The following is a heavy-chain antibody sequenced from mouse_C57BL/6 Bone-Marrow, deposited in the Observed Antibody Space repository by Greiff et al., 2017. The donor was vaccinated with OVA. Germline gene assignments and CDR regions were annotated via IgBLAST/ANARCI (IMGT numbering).Heavy chain of an antibody. CDR2: IAPSDSYI. Sequence: VQLQESGAELVRPGTSVKLSCKASGYTFTNYWMHWVKQRPGQGLEWIGLIAPSDSYINYNQKFKGGATLTVDTSSSTAYMHLSSLTSEDSAVYYCAHYGSRLYLHYWGQGTSLTVSS. D-gene: IGHD1-1*01. CDR3: AHYGSRLYLHY. CDR1: GYTFTNYW. J-gene: IGHJ2*02. V-gene: IGHV1-59*01.